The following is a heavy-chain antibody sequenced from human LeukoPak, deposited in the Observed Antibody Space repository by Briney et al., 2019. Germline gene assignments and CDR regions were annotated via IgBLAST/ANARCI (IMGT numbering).Heavy chain of an antibody. Sequence: ASVKVSCKASGYPFTTYGINWVRQATGQGLEWMGWMNPNSGNTDYAQKFQGRVTMTRNTSINTAYMELSSLRSEDTAVYYCARFPRGWHADYWGQGTLVTVSS. D-gene: IGHD6-19*01. CDR2: MNPNSGNT. V-gene: IGHV1-8*02. CDR1: GYPFTTYG. J-gene: IGHJ4*02. CDR3: ARFPRGWHADY.